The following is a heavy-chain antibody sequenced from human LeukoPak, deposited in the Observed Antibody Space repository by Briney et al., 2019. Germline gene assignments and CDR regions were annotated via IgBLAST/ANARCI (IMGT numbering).Heavy chain of an antibody. Sequence: GGSLRLSCAASGFTFSSYAMSWVRQAPGKGLEWVSAISGSGGGTYYADSVKGRFTISRDNSKNTLYLQMNSLRAEDTAVYYCAKGRALVVHAFDIWGQGTMVTVSS. D-gene: IGHD2-8*01. J-gene: IGHJ3*02. CDR3: AKGRALVVHAFDI. CDR2: ISGSGGGT. V-gene: IGHV3-23*01. CDR1: GFTFSSYA.